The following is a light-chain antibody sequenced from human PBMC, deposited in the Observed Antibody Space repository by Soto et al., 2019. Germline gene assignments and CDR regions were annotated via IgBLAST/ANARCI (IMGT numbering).Light chain of an antibody. Sequence: EIVRPQSPSTLSVSPGERSTLCCRASQSVSSNLAWYQQSPGQGPRLLISGASARATGIPARFSGSGSGTEFTLTIISLQPDDFATYYCQQYNSYWTFGQGTKVDIK. V-gene: IGKV3-15*01. CDR2: GAS. J-gene: IGKJ1*01. CDR3: QQYNSYWT. CDR1: QSVSSN.